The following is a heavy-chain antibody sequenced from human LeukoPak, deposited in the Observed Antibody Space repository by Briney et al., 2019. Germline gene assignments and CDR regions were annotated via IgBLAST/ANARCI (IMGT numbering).Heavy chain of an antibody. CDR2: INPSDGAT. J-gene: IGHJ6*03. D-gene: IGHD3-16*01. CDR3: AREEGGWLGGSLGGLFASYYTYYYMDV. Sequence: GASVKVSCKASGYTFTMYYIHWVRQAPGQGLEWMGMINPSDGATTYAQRFQGRVTMTRDMSTTTVYMDRRSLRSEDTAVYFCAREEGGWLGGSLGGLFASYYTYYYMDVWGRGTTVTVSS. CDR1: GYTFTMYY. V-gene: IGHV1-46*01.